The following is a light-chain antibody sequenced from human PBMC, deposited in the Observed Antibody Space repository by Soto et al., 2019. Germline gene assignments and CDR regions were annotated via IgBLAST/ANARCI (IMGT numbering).Light chain of an antibody. V-gene: IGKV1D-12*01. CDR1: QDIVAY. CDR2: AAS. Sequence: DIQVTQCPSSVSASLGDRVTITCRASQDIVAYLAWYQHKPGRAPELLIRAASTLQSGVPSRFSGSGSGTDFTLTINSLQPEDFATYYCQQAYSFPITFGQGTRLEIK. CDR3: QQAYSFPIT. J-gene: IGKJ5*01.